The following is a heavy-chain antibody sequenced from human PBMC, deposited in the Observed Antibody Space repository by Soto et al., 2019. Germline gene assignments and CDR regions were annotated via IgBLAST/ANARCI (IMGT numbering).Heavy chain of an antibody. J-gene: IGHJ6*02. CDR1: GGSLSSGGYY. CDR2: IYYSGST. Sequence: QVQLQESGPGLVKPSQTLSLTCTVSGGSLSSGGYYWTWIRQHPGKGLEWIGYIYYSGSTSYNPSLKSRVTISVDKSKNQFSLKLSSVTAADTAVYYCARWLQFGSYYGMDVWGQGTTVTVSS. V-gene: IGHV4-31*03. CDR3: ARWLQFGSYYGMDV. D-gene: IGHD5-12*01.